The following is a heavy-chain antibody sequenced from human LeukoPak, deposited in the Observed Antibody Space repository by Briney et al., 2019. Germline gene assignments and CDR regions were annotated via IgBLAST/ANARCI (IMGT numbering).Heavy chain of an antibody. CDR1: GGSISSSSYY. CDR3: ARLSPYYYYYMDV. CDR2: IYYSGST. Sequence: SETLSLTXTVSGGSISSSSYYWGWIRQPPGNGLEWIGSIYYSGSTYYNPSLKSRVTISVDTSKNQLSLKLSSVTAADTAVYYCARLSPYYYYYMDVWGKGTTVTVSS. V-gene: IGHV4-39*01. J-gene: IGHJ6*03.